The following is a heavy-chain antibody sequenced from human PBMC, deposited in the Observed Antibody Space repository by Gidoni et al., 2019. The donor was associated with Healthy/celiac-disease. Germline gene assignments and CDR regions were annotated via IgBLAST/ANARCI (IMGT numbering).Heavy chain of an antibody. CDR1: GFTFSSYG. D-gene: IGHD6-19*01. V-gene: IGHV3-30*18. CDR3: AKEPGRYSSGWHKYFQH. CDR2: ISYDGSNK. Sequence: QVQLVESGVGVVQPGRSLRLSCAASGFTFSSYGMHWVRKAPGKGLEWVAVISYDGSNKYYADSVKGRFTISRDNSKNTLYLQMNSLRAEDTAVYYCAKEPGRYSSGWHKYFQHWGQGTLVTVSS. J-gene: IGHJ1*01.